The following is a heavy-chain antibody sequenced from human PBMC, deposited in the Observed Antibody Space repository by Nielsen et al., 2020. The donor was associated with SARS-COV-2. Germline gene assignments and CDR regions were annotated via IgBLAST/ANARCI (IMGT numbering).Heavy chain of an antibody. CDR3: ARVSDSSGFLIW. CDR1: GGSISSSSYY. V-gene: IGHV4-61*05. Sequence: SETLSLTCTVSGGSISSSSYYWGWIRQPPGKGLEWIGYIYYSGSTNYNPSLKSRVTISVDTSKNQFSLKLSSVTAADTAVYYCARVSDSSGFLIWWGQGTLVTVSS. D-gene: IGHD6-19*01. CDR2: IYYSGST. J-gene: IGHJ4*02.